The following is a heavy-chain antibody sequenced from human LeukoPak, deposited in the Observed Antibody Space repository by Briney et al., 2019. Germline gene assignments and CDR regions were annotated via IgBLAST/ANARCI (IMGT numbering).Heavy chain of an antibody. J-gene: IGHJ6*03. CDR2: IIPVFGTS. CDR3: ARPRFPYYRLSGADYYYMDV. CDR1: GGTFSSYS. D-gene: IGHD3-10*01. V-gene: IGHV1-69*06. Sequence: SVKVSCTASGGTFSSYSISWVRQAPGQGLEWMGGIIPVFGTSNYAQKFQGRVTITADKSASTAYMELSSLRYEDTAVYYCARPRFPYYRLSGADYYYMDVWGKGTTVTVSS.